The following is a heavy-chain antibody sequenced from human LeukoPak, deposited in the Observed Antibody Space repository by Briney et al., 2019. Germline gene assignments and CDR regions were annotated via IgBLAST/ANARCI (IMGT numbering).Heavy chain of an antibody. CDR3: AREGPSVSDGMDV. D-gene: IGHD1-14*01. CDR2: ISSSSSYI. CDR1: GFTFSSYS. V-gene: IGHV3-21*01. Sequence: GGSLRLSCAASGFTFSSYSMNWVRQAPGKGLEWVSSISSSSSYIYYADSVKGRFTISRDNAKNSLYLQMNSLRAEDTAVYYCAREGPSVSDGMDVWGQGTPVTVSS. J-gene: IGHJ6*02.